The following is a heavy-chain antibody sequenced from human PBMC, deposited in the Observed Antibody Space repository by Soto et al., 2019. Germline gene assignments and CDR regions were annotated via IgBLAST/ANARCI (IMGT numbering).Heavy chain of an antibody. Sequence: ASVKVSCKASGYTFTSYDINWVRQATGQGLEWVGWMNPNSGNTGYAQKFQGRVTMARNTSISTAYMELSSLRSEDTAVYYCARGVATIYYYYYGMDVWGQGTTVTVSS. D-gene: IGHD5-12*01. J-gene: IGHJ6*02. CDR1: GYTFTSYD. V-gene: IGHV1-8*01. CDR2: MNPNSGNT. CDR3: ARGVATIYYYYYGMDV.